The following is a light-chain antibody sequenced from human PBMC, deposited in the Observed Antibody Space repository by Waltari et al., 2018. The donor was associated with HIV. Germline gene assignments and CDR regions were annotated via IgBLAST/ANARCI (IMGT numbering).Light chain of an antibody. CDR3: QVWDSSSDHVV. CDR2: DDS. Sequence: SYVLTQPPSVSVAPGKTARLTCGGNNIGSKSVHWYQQKPGQAPVLVIYDDSDRPSGIPERVSGTNAGNTATLTSSRVEAGDEADYYCQVWDSSSDHVVFGGGTKLTVL. J-gene: IGLJ2*01. CDR1: NIGSKS. V-gene: IGLV3-21*04.